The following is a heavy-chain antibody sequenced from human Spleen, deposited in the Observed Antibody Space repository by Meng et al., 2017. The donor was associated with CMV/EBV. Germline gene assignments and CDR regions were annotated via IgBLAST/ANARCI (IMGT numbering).Heavy chain of an antibody. V-gene: IGHV3-21*01. Sequence: GGSLRLSCAASGFTFSSYSMNWVRQAPGKGLEWVSSISSSSSYIYYADSVKGRFTISRDNAKNSLYLQMNSLRAEDTAVYYCARDRFYDTNGYYSGYYYGMDVWGQGTTVTVSS. J-gene: IGHJ6*02. CDR3: ARDRFYDTNGYYSGYYYGMDV. CDR2: ISSSSSYI. D-gene: IGHD3-22*01. CDR1: GFTFSSYS.